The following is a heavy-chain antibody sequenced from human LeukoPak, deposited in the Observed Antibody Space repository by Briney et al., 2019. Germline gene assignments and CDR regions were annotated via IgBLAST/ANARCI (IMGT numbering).Heavy chain of an antibody. CDR3: ARVPYCSSTSCYAIFDY. D-gene: IGHD2-2*01. Sequence: PGGSLRLSCAGTGFTFSSYGMHWVRQAPGKGLEWVAGISYHGTNKYYGDSVKGRFTISRDNSKNTLSLQMNSLRAEDTAVYYCARVPYCSSTSCYAIFDYWGQGTPVTVPS. J-gene: IGHJ4*02. CDR1: GFTFSSYG. V-gene: IGHV3-30*03. CDR2: ISYHGTNK.